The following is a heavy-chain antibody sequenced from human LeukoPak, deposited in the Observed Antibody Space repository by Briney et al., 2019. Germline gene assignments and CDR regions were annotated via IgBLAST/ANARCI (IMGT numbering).Heavy chain of an antibody. CDR3: ARGSSSWYQGSFDP. J-gene: IGHJ5*02. CDR1: GGSFSGYY. D-gene: IGHD6-13*01. V-gene: IGHV4-34*01. Sequence: PSETLSLTCAVYGGSFSGYYWSWIRQPPGKGLEWIGEISHSGSTNYNPSLKSRVTISVDTSKNQFSLKLSSVTAADTAVYYCARGSSSWYQGSFDPWGQGTLVTVSS. CDR2: ISHSGST.